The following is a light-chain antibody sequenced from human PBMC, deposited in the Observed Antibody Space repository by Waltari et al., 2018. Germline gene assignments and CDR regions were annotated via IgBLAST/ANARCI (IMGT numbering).Light chain of an antibody. Sequence: AIRITQSPSSLSASTGDRVTITCRASQGISSYLAWNQQKPGKAPKLLIYAASTLQSGVPSRFSGSGSGTDFTLTISCLQSEDFATYYCQQYYSYPLTFGGGTKVEIK. J-gene: IGKJ4*01. V-gene: IGKV1-8*01. CDR1: QGISSY. CDR3: QQYYSYPLT. CDR2: AAS.